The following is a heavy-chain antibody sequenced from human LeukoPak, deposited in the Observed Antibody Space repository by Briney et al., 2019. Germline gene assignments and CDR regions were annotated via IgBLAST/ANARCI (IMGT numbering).Heavy chain of an antibody. CDR1: GFSFTNTW. CDR2: VKSKADDGTT. V-gene: IGHV3-15*01. Sequence: NPGGSLRLSCEASGFSFTNTWMSWVRQAPGKGLEWVGRVKSKADDGTTDYAAPVQGRFTISRDDSKNTLSLQMNSLKTEDTAVYYCATEGGSGSYYGDDAFDMWGQGTMVSVSS. CDR3: ATEGGSGSYYGDDAFDM. J-gene: IGHJ3*02. D-gene: IGHD3-10*01.